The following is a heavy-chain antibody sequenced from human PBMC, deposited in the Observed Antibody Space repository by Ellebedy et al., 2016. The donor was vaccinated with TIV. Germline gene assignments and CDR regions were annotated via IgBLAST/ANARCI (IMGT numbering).Heavy chain of an antibody. CDR3: ARHEGLAWYVSGTYDY. V-gene: IGHV5-51*01. Sequence: GESLKISXKGSGYSFTNYWIGWVRQMPGKGLEWMGIIYPGDSDIRYSPSFQGQVTISADKSTSTAYVQWSSLKASDTAIYYCARHEGLAWYVSGTYDYWGQGTLVTVSS. CDR1: GYSFTNYW. D-gene: IGHD3-10*01. CDR2: IYPGDSDI. J-gene: IGHJ4*02.